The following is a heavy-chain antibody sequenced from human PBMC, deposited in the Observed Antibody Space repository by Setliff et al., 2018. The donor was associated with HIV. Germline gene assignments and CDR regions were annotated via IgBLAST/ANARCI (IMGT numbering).Heavy chain of an antibody. CDR3: ARTRGYTYGYIDS. CDR1: GDSTSSSSY. CDR2: IYYSGST. V-gene: IGHV4-39*01. D-gene: IGHD5-18*01. J-gene: IGHJ4*02. Sequence: SETLSLTCTVSGDSTSSSSYWGWIRQPPGKGLEWIGSIYYSGSTYYNPSLKSRVTISVDTSKNQFSLKLNSVTAADTAAYYCARTRGYTYGYIDSWAQGTLVTVSS.